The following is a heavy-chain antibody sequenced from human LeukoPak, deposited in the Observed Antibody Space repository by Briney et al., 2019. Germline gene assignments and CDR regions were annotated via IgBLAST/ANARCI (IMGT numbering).Heavy chain of an antibody. CDR3: AAGTGYSDFDY. D-gene: IGHD3-9*01. CDR1: GFTFIRYW. J-gene: IGHJ4*02. CDR2: IKSKTDGGTI. V-gene: IGHV3-15*01. Sequence: GGSLRLSCAASGFTFIRYWMTWVRQAPGKGLEWVGRIKSKTDGGTIDYAAPVKGRFSISRDDSKNTVYLQMDSLEIEDTAVYYCAAGTGYSDFDYWGQGMLVTVSS.